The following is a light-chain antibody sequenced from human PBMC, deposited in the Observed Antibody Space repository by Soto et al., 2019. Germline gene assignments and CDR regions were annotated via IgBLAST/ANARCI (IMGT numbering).Light chain of an antibody. V-gene: IGLV2-14*01. CDR2: EVD. CDR3: SSYTSSNTLV. J-gene: IGLJ1*01. Sequence: QSALAQPASVSGSPGQSTIISCTGTSSDVGGYNYVSWYQQHPGKAPKFLIYEVDNRASGVSDRFSGSKSGNTSPLTISGLQAEDEADYYCSSYTSSNTLVFGTGTKVTVL. CDR1: SSDVGGYNY.